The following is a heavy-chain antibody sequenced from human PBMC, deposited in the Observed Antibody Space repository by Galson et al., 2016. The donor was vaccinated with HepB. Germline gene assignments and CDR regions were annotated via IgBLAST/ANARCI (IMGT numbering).Heavy chain of an antibody. Sequence: SLRLSCAASGFTFSDAWMNWVRQAPGKGLEWVGRIKSKADGGTTDYAAPVKGRFTISRDDSKNTLYLQMNSLKTEDTAVYYCLTDTVLVVSITGLDYWGQGTLVTVSS. J-gene: IGHJ4*02. CDR3: LTDTVLVVSITGLDY. V-gene: IGHV3-15*01. CDR2: IKSKADGGTT. CDR1: GFTFSDAW. D-gene: IGHD2-15*01.